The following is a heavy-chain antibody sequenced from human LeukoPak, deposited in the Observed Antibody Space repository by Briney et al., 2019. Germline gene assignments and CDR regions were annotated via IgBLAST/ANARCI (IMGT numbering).Heavy chain of an antibody. J-gene: IGHJ3*02. Sequence: GAPVKVSCKASGYTFTNYYMHWVRQAPGQGLEWMGVFNPSGGSTSYAQKLQGRVTMTRDTSTSTVYMELSSLRSEDTAVYYCARVRDGYNDAFDIWSQGTMVIVSS. D-gene: IGHD5-24*01. CDR3: ARVRDGYNDAFDI. CDR1: GYTFTNYY. V-gene: IGHV1-46*01. CDR2: FNPSGGST.